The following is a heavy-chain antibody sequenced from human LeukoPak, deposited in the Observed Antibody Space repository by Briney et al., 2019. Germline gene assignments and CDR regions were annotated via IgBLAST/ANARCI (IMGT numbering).Heavy chain of an antibody. Sequence: ASVKVSCKASGYTFTNYGISWVRQAPGQGLEWMGWISAYNGNTNYAQKLQGRVTMTTDTSTSTAYMELRSLRSDDTAVYYCARHSNYYGSGSYYVFGYWGQGTLVTVSS. CDR2: ISAYNGNT. CDR1: GYTFTNYG. V-gene: IGHV1-18*01. D-gene: IGHD3-10*01. CDR3: ARHSNYYGSGSYYVFGY. J-gene: IGHJ4*02.